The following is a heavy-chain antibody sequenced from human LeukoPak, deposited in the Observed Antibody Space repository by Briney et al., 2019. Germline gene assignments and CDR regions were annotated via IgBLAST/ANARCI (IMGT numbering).Heavy chain of an antibody. CDR1: GGSISSYY. Sequence: SETLSLTCTVSGGSISSYYWSWIRQPPGKGLEWIGYIYYSGSTNYNPSLKSRVTISVDTSKNQFSLKLSSVTAADTAVYYCARGSWPNRVYYGMDVWGQGTTVTVSS. V-gene: IGHV4-59*01. J-gene: IGHJ6*02. D-gene: IGHD2-8*01. CDR2: IYYSGST. CDR3: ARGSWPNRVYYGMDV.